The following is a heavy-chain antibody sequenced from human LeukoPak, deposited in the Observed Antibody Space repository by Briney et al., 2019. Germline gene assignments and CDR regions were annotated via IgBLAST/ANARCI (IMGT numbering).Heavy chain of an antibody. D-gene: IGHD3-10*01. V-gene: IGHV1-24*01. Sequence: ASVKVSCKVSGYTLTELSMHWVRQAPGKGLEWMGGFDPEDGETIYAQKFQGRVTMTEDTPTDTAYMELSSLRSEDTAVYYCATESLYYGGLNTNWFDPWGQGTLVTVSS. CDR1: GYTLTELS. CDR3: ATESLYYGGLNTNWFDP. CDR2: FDPEDGET. J-gene: IGHJ5*02.